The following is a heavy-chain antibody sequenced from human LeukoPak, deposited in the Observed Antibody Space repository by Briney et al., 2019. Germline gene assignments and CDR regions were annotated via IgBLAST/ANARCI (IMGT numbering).Heavy chain of an antibody. J-gene: IGHJ4*02. D-gene: IGHD5-18*01. V-gene: IGHV3-7*01. Sequence: PGGSLRLSCAASGFTFSSYLMSWVRQAPGKGLGWVANIKQDGSEKYYVDSVKGRFTISRDNAKNSLYLQMNSLRAEDTAVYYCARDSVRPYDTALFDYWGQGTLVTVSS. CDR2: IKQDGSEK. CDR1: GFTFSSYL. CDR3: ARDSVRPYDTALFDY.